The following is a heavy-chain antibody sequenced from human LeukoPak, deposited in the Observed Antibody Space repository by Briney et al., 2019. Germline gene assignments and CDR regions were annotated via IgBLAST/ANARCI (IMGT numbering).Heavy chain of an antibody. V-gene: IGHV3-9*01. CDR3: ARRGYYDSSGYLDY. Sequence: SGGSVRLSCAASGFTFDDYAMHWVRQAPGKGLEWVSGISWNSGSIGYADSVKGRFTISRDNSKNTLYLQMNSLRAEDTAVYYCARRGYYDSSGYLDYWGQGTLVTVSS. CDR2: ISWNSGSI. CDR1: GFTFDDYA. J-gene: IGHJ4*02. D-gene: IGHD3-22*01.